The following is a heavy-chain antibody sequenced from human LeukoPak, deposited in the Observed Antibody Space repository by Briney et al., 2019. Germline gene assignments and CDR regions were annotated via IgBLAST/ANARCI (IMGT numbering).Heavy chain of an antibody. Sequence: SVKVSCKASGGTFSSYAISWVRQAPGQGLELMGGIIPIFGTANYAQKFQGRVTITTDESTSTAYMELSSLRSEDTAVYYCARNPIFDSAFDYWGQGTLVTVSS. CDR2: IIPIFGTA. J-gene: IGHJ4*02. D-gene: IGHD5/OR15-5a*01. V-gene: IGHV1-69*05. CDR3: ARNPIFDSAFDY. CDR1: GGTFSSYA.